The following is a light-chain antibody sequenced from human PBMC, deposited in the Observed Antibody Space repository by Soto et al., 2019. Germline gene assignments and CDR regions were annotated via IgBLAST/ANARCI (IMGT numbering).Light chain of an antibody. J-gene: IGKJ3*01. CDR3: QQYGSSLFT. CDR2: DAS. CDR1: QSVSSN. V-gene: IGKV3-20*01. Sequence: EIVMTQSPATLSVSPGERATLSCRASQSVSSNLAWYQQKPGQAPRLLIYDASNRATGIPARFSGSGSGTDFTLTISRLEPEDFAVYYCQQYGSSLFTFGPGTKVDNK.